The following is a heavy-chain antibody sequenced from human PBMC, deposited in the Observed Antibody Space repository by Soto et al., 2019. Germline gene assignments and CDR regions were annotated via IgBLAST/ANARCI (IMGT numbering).Heavy chain of an antibody. D-gene: IGHD2-2*01. CDR1: GFTFSSYA. Sequence: VGSLRLSCAASGFTFSSYAMHWVRQAPGKGLEWVAVISYDGSNKYYADSVKGRFTISRDNSKNTLYLQMNSLRAEDTAVYYCARGGEGYCSSTSCYDGMDVWGQGTTVTV. CDR3: ARGGEGYCSSTSCYDGMDV. V-gene: IGHV3-30-3*01. J-gene: IGHJ6*02. CDR2: ISYDGSNK.